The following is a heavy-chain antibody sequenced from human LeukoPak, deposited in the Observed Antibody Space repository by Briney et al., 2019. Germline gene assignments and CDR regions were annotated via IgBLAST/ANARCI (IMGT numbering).Heavy chain of an antibody. D-gene: IGHD3-10*01. V-gene: IGHV4-4*07. CDR2: LYTSGST. Sequence: PSETLSLTCTVSGGSISSYYWSWMRQPAGKGLEWIGRLYTSGSTNYNPSLKSRVTMSVDTSKNQFSLKLSSVTAADTAVYYCARETYYYGSGRGYYYMDVWGKGTKVTNSS. J-gene: IGHJ6*03. CDR1: GGSISSYY. CDR3: ARETYYYGSGRGYYYMDV.